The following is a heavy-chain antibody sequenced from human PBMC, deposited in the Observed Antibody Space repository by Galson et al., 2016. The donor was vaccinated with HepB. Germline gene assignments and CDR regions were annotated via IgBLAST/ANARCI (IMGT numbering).Heavy chain of an antibody. CDR3: ARVRGSSGSYQFSYFDY. CDR2: INAGNGNT. D-gene: IGHD1-26*01. V-gene: IGHV1-3*01. J-gene: IGHJ4*02. Sequence: SVKVSCKASGYTFTGYTMHWVRQAPGQRLEWMGWINAGNGNTKYSQKFQGRVTITRDTSASTAYMELSSLRSEDRAVYYCARVRGSSGSYQFSYFDYWGQGTLVTVSS. CDR1: GYTFTGYT.